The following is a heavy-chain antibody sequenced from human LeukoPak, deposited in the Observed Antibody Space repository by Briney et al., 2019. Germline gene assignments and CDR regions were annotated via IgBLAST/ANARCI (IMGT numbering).Heavy chain of an antibody. CDR3: ARHSLPFMVRGVIFGWDFDY. D-gene: IGHD3-10*01. J-gene: IGHJ4*02. Sequence: ASVRVSCMDSGYTFTSSGISWVRHAPGQGLERMGWICGYNGNTNYAQKLQGRVTMTTDTSTSTAYMELRSLRSDDTAVYYCARHSLPFMVRGVIFGWDFDYWGQGTLVTVSS. CDR1: GYTFTSSG. V-gene: IGHV1-18*01. CDR2: ICGYNGNT.